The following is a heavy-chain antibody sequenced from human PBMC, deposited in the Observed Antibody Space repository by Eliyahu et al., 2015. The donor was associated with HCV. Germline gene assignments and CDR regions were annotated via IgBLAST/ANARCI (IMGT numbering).Heavy chain of an antibody. J-gene: IGHJ6*02. CDR1: GFTFSXYS. D-gene: IGHD1-26*01. CDR3: ARDRVSGSSGRLGMDV. CDR2: ISSSSSTI. Sequence: EVQLVESGGGLVQPGGSLRLSCAASGFTFSXYSMNWVRQAPGKGLEGVSYISSSSSTIYYADSVKGRFTISRDNAKNSLYLQMNSLRDEDTAVYYCARDRVSGSSGRLGMDVWGQGTTVTVSS. V-gene: IGHV3-48*02.